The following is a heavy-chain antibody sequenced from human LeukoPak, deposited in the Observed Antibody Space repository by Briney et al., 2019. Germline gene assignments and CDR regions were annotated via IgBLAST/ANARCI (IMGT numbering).Heavy chain of an antibody. J-gene: IGHJ3*02. V-gene: IGHV4-30-2*01. D-gene: IGHD6-19*01. CDR1: GGSISSGGYS. CDR2: IYHSGST. CDR3: AREGLDDAFDI. Sequence: SQTLSLTCAVSGGSISSGGYSWSWIRQPPGKGLEWIGYIYHSGSTYYNPSLKSRVTISVDRSKNQFSLKLSSVTAADTAVYYCAREGLDDAFDIWGQGTMVTVSS.